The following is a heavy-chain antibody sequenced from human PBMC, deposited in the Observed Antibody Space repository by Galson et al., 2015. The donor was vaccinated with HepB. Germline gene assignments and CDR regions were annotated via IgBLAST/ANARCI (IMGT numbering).Heavy chain of an antibody. D-gene: IGHD1-7*01. V-gene: IGHV3-72*01. J-gene: IGHJ4*02. CDR3: ERSRTNPFVRFDY. CDR1: GFTFSDHH. CDR2: TRNEDEHWIT. Sequence: SLRLSCAASGFTFSDHHMDWVRQAPGKGLEWVGRTRNEDEHWITEYAAYGKGRFTIARADSKCSLYLTMNSLKTEATAVYYCERSRTNPFVRFDYWGQGTLVTVSS.